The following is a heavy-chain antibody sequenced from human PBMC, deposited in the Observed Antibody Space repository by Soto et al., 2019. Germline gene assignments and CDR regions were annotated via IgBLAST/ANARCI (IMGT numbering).Heavy chain of an antibody. CDR1: GDSVSEGYW. CDR2: VYPTGAS. D-gene: IGHD5-18*01. CDR3: ARSRGYGQGD. V-gene: IGHV4-4*02. J-gene: IGHJ4*02. Sequence: QVQLQESGPGLVKPSGTLSLTCAVSGDSVSEGYWSWVRQPPGKGPEWIGEVYPTGASYYNPSLNSRASISRDKSNNQFSLSLNSVSAADTAVYYCARSRGYGQGDWGQGTLVTVSS.